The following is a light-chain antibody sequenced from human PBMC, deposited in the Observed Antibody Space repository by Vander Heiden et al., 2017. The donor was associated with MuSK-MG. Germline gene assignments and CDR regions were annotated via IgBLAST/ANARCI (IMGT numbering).Light chain of an antibody. J-gene: IGKJ1*01. CDR2: AAS. V-gene: IGKV1-39*01. Sequence: DIKMTQSPSSLSASVDDRVTITCRARQSISSYLNWYQQKPGKAPKLLIYAASSLQSGVPSRFSGSGSGTYFTLTISSLQPEDFATYYCQQSDSTRTFGQGTKVEIK. CDR1: QSISSY. CDR3: QQSDSTRT.